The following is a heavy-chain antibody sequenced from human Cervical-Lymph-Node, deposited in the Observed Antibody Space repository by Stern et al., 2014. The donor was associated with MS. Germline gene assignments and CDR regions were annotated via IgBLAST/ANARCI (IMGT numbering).Heavy chain of an antibody. V-gene: IGHV2-5*02. CDR3: ARRLVGTAAGKHAFDI. Sequence: QITLKESGPTLVKPTQTLTLTCTFSGFSLSTSGVGVGWIRQPPGKALEVLALIYWDDDKRYSPSLKSRLTITKDTYKNQVVLTMTNMDPVDTATYYCARRLVGTAAGKHAFDIWGQGTRVTVSS. J-gene: IGHJ3*02. CDR1: GFSLSTSGVG. D-gene: IGHD6-13*01. CDR2: IYWDDDK.